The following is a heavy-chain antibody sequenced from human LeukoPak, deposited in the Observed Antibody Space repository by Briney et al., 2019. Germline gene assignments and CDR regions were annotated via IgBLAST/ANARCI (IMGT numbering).Heavy chain of an antibody. CDR2: ISSSGSTI. CDR1: GFTFNSYE. V-gene: IGHV3-48*03. J-gene: IGHJ5*02. CDR3: ARALWTGAYYDPASWFDP. Sequence: GGSLRLSCAASGFTFNSYEMNWVRQAPGKGLEWLSYISSSGSTIYYADSVKGRFTISRDNAKNSLYLQMNSLRAEDTAVYYCARALWTGAYYDPASWFDPWGQGTLVTVPS. D-gene: IGHD3-22*01.